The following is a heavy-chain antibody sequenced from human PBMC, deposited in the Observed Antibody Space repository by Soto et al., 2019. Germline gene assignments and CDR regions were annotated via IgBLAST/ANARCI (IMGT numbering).Heavy chain of an antibody. CDR3: ARDMGRERVGATPY. CDR2: IWYDGSNK. Sequence: QVQLVESGGGVVQPGRSLRLSCAASGFTFSSYGMHWVRQAPGKGLEWVAVIWYDGSNKYYADSVKGRFTISRDNSKNTRYLQINRLRAKDTAVYYCARDMGRERVGATPYWGQGTLVTVSS. J-gene: IGHJ4*02. V-gene: IGHV3-33*01. CDR1: GFTFSSYG. D-gene: IGHD1-26*01.